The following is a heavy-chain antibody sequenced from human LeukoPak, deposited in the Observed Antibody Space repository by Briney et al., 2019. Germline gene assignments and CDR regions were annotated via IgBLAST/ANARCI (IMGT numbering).Heavy chain of an antibody. CDR2: ISGSGGST. CDR1: GFTFSSYT. J-gene: IGHJ4*02. Sequence: GGSLRLSCAASGFTFSSYTMSWVRQAPGKGLEWVSAISGSGGSTYYADSVKGRFTISRDNSKNTLYLQMNSLRAEDTAVYYCQYTAMVKIYVDYWGQRTLVTVSS. CDR3: QYTAMVKIYVDY. V-gene: IGHV3-23*01. D-gene: IGHD5-18*01.